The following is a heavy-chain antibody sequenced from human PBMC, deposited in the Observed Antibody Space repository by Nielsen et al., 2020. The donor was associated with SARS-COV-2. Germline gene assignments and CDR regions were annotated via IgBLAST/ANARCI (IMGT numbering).Heavy chain of an antibody. D-gene: IGHD6-19*01. CDR3: ALLAVAGRVSYYGMDV. V-gene: IGHV3-23*01. CDR2: ISGSDDST. CDR1: GFTFNNFA. J-gene: IGHJ6*02. Sequence: GESLKISCAASGFTFNNFAMSWVRQAPGKGLEWVSTISGSDDSTYYADSVKGRFTISRDDSKNTLYLQMNSLRAEDTAVYYCALLAVAGRVSYYGMDVWGQGTTVPSP.